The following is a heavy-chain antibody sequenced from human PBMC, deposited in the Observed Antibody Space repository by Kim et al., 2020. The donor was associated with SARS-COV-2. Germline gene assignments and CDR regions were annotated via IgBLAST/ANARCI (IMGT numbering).Heavy chain of an antibody. CDR2: TYYRSKWYN. Sequence: SQTLSLTCAISGDSVSSNSAIWSWIRQSPSRGLEWLGRTYYRSKWYNDYAVSVRSRITINPDTSKNQFSLQLNSVTPEDTAVYYCARNIAAAPFDYWGQGTLVTVSS. J-gene: IGHJ4*02. V-gene: IGHV6-1*01. D-gene: IGHD6-13*01. CDR1: GDSVSSNSAI. CDR3: ARNIAAAPFDY.